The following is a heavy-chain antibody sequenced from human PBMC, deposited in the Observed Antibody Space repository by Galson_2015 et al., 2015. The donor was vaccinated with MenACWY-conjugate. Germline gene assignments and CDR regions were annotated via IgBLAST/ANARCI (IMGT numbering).Heavy chain of an antibody. J-gene: IGHJ4*02. CDR2: INPNSGDT. D-gene: IGHD3-10*01. CDR3: AKGYYYGSGSSPFDY. CDR1: GYSFPGYY. Sequence: SVKVSCKASGYSFPGYYISWVRQAPGQGPEWMGWINPNSGDTNYAQTFQGWVTMTRDTSISTAYMELIRLTSDDTAVYYCAKGYYYGSGSSPFDYWGQGTLVTVSS. V-gene: IGHV1-2*04.